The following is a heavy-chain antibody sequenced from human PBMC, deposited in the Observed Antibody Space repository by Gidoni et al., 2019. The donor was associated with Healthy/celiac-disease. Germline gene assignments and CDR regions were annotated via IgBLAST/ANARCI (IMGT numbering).Heavy chain of an antibody. CDR1: GFTFSSDS. CDR3: SRDPRYYDFWSGYQDLDY. V-gene: IGHV3-48*01. D-gene: IGHD3-3*01. Sequence: EVQLVESGGGLVQPGGSLRLSCEASGFTFSSDSMNWVRRAPGKWLEWVSYSSSSSSTIYDADSVKGRFTISRDNAKNSLYLQMNSLRAEDTAVYYCSRDPRYYDFWSGYQDLDYWGQGTLVTVSS. CDR2: SSSSSSTI. J-gene: IGHJ4*02.